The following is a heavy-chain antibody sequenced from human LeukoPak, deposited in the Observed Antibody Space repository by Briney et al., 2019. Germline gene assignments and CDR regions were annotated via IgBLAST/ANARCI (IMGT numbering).Heavy chain of an antibody. V-gene: IGHV4-30-2*01. CDR1: GGSISSGGYS. D-gene: IGHD3-9*01. J-gene: IGHJ3*02. CDR2: IYHSGST. CDR3: AGGAVGFDWSNDALDI. Sequence: SETLSLTCAVSGGSISSGGYSWSWIRQPPGKGLEWIEYIYHSGSTYYNPSLKSRVTISVDRSKNQFSLKLSSVTAADTAVYYCAGGAVGFDWSNDALDIWGQGTMVTVSS.